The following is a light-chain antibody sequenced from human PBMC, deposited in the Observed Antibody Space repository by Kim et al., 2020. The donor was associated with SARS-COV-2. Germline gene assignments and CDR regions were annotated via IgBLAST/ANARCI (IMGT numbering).Light chain of an antibody. CDR1: IYNFGTVYD. CDR3: QSYDSSLNVYV. CDR2: HNT. J-gene: IGLJ1*01. V-gene: IGLV1-40*01. Sequence: QSVLTQPPSVSGAPGQRITISCTGGIYNFGTVYDVHWYQHLPGAAPKLLIYHNTNRPSGVPDRFSGSKSGTSASLAITGLQAEDEADYYCQSYDSSLNVYVFGSGTKVTVL.